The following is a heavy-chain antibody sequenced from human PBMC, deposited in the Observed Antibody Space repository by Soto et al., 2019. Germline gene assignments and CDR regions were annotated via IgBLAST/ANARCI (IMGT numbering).Heavy chain of an antibody. V-gene: IGHV3-23*01. CDR1: GLTFSNYA. J-gene: IGHJ3*01. Sequence: EVPLLESGGGLAQPGGSLRLSCAASGLTFSNYAMNWVRQAPGKGLEWVSVISGGGDDTYYADSVKGRFTISRDNSKNKLYLEMNSLRAEDTAVYHCAKEGRGLFSRGSFDLWGQGTMVTVSS. D-gene: IGHD3-16*01. CDR3: AKEGRGLFSRGSFDL. CDR2: ISGGGDDT.